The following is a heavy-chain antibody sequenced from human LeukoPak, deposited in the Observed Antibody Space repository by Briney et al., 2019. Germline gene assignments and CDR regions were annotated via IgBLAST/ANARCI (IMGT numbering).Heavy chain of an antibody. J-gene: IGHJ4*02. CDR2: INPNSGGT. Sequence: ASVKVSCKASGYTFTGYYMHWVRQAPGQGLEWMGWINPNSGGTNYAQKFQGRVTMTRDTSISTAYMELSSLRSEDTAVYYCARGEDGSGSYYSTDFDYWGQGTLVTVSS. D-gene: IGHD3-10*01. CDR1: GYTFTGYY. V-gene: IGHV1-2*02. CDR3: ARGEDGSGSYYSTDFDY.